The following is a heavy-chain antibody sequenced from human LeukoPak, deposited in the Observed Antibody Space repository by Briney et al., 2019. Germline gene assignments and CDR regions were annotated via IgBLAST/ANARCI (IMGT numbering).Heavy chain of an antibody. J-gene: IGHJ4*02. Sequence: SETLSLTCAVYGGSFSGYYWSWIRQPPGKGLEWIGEINHSGSTNYNPSLKSRVTISVDTSKNQFSLKLSSVTAADTAVYYCARSPFSDYVWGSYRYVWYFDYWGQGTLVTVSS. V-gene: IGHV4-34*01. CDR1: GGSFSGYY. D-gene: IGHD3-16*02. CDR2: INHSGST. CDR3: ARSPFSDYVWGSYRYVWYFDY.